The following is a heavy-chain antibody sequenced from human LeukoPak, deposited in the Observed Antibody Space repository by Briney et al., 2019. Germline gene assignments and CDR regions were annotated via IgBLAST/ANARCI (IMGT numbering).Heavy chain of an antibody. V-gene: IGHV1-8*01. J-gene: IGHJ6*02. CDR2: MNPNSGNT. CDR1: GYTFTSYD. D-gene: IGHD3-3*01. Sequence: WASVKVSCKASGYTFTSYDINWVRQATGQGLEWMGWMNPNSGNTGYAQKFQGRVTMTRNTSISTAYMELSSLRSEDTAAYYCARDHSPSYDFWSGYYHCYYYGMDVWGQGTTVTVSS. CDR3: ARDHSPSYDFWSGYYHCYYYGMDV.